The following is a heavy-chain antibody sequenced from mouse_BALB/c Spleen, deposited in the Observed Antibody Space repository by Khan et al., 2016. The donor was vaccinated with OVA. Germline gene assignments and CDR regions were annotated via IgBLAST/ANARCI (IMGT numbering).Heavy chain of an antibody. V-gene: IGHV5-6*01. J-gene: IGHJ3*01. CDR1: GFTFSTYG. D-gene: IGHD1-1*01. CDR3: ARLAYYYDSEGFAY. Sequence: EVKLVESGGDVVKPGGSLKLSCAASGFTFSTYGMSWVRQTPDKRLEWVATVSTGGHYTYYPDTVKGRLTISRDNAKNTLYLQMNSLKSEDTAMFYCARLAYYYDSEGFAYWGQGTLVTVSS. CDR2: VSTGGHYT.